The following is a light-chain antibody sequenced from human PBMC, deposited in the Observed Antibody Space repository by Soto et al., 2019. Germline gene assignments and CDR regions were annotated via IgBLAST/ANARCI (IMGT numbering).Light chain of an antibody. CDR3: QHYKSWPPL. CDR1: QSVRDN. CDR2: GAS. V-gene: IGKV3-15*01. J-gene: IGKJ3*01. Sequence: EIGMTQSPGTLSVSPGETATLSCRASQSVRDNLAWYQQKPGQAPMLLIYGASTRATGIPARFSGSGSGTEFTLTISSLQSEDFAVCYCQHYKSWPPLFVPGTKVDIK.